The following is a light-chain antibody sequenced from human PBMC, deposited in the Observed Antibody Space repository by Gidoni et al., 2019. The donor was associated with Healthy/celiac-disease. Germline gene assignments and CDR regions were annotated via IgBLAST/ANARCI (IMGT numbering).Light chain of an antibody. J-gene: IGKJ5*01. V-gene: IGKV3-11*01. Sequence: EIVLTQSPATLSLSPGERATLSCRASQSVSSYLAWYQQKPGRAPRLLIYDASNRATGIPARFSGSGSGTDFTLTISSLEPEDFAVYYCQQRSNWSPITFGQGTRLEIK. CDR2: DAS. CDR1: QSVSSY. CDR3: QQRSNWSPIT.